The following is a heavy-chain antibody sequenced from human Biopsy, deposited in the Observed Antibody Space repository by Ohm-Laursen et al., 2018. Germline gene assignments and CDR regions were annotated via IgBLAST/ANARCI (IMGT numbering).Heavy chain of an antibody. Sequence: SETLSLTCTVSGGSISSSSYFWGWIRQTPGKGLEWIGSMSYGESARYLPSLKSRFTLSVDTSNNQLSLSLSSVTAADTAVYYCAKGRNDNGGMYFGSWGQGILVTVSS. CDR1: GGSISSSSYF. J-gene: IGHJ4*02. D-gene: IGHD4-23*01. V-gene: IGHV4-39*01. CDR3: AKGRNDNGGMYFGS. CDR2: MSYGESA.